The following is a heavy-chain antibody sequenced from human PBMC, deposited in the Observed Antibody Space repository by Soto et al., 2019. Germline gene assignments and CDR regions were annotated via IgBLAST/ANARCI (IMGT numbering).Heavy chain of an antibody. CDR1: GFTFSNYA. J-gene: IGHJ4*02. CDR2: ISSNGDTT. CDR3: VKNLWIQLWLGGDY. V-gene: IGHV3-64D*06. Sequence: GGSLRLSCSASGFTFSNYAMHWVRQAPGKGLECVSGISSNGDTTNYGDSVKGRFIISRDNSKNTLYLQMSSLRAEDTAVYYCVKNLWIQLWLGGDYWAQGTLVTAPQ. D-gene: IGHD5-18*01.